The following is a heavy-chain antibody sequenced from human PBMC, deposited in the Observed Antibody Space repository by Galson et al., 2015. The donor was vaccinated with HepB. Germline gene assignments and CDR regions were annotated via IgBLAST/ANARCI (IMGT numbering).Heavy chain of an antibody. CDR3: ARGPLLGGLDY. J-gene: IGHJ4*02. D-gene: IGHD3-3*02. V-gene: IGHV4-34*01. CDR2: INHSGTT. CDR1: GGSFSDFY. Sequence: ETLSLTCAVYGGSFSDFYWNWVRQSPGKGLEWIGEINHSGTTNYNPSLKSRLTISVDTSKSQFSLKMTSVTAADTAVYYCARGPLLGGLDYWGQGNLVTVPS.